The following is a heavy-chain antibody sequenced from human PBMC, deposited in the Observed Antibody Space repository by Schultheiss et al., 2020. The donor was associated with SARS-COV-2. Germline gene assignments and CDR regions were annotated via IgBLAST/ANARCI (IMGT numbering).Heavy chain of an antibody. CDR1: GFTFSSYS. J-gene: IGHJ4*02. V-gene: IGHV3-48*04. D-gene: IGHD2-21*02. CDR2: ISSSSSTI. Sequence: GGSLRLSCAASGFTFSSYSMNWVRQAPGKGLEWVSYISSSSSTIYYADSVKGRFTISRDNAKNSLYLQMSVLRAEDTAIYYCARERANCGGDCLDYWGQGTLVTVSS. CDR3: ARERANCGGDCLDY.